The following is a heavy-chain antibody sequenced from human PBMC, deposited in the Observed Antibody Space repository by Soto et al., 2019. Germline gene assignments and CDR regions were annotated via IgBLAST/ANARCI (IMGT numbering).Heavy chain of an antibody. CDR3: ARGWGFWSGYYMY. D-gene: IGHD3-3*01. CDR2: IYYSGST. V-gene: IGHV4-59*12. J-gene: IGHJ4*02. CDR1: GGSISSFY. Sequence: SETLSLTCTVSGGSISSFYWNWIRQPPGKGLEWIGYIYYSGSTNYNPSLKGRVTISVDPSKNQFSLKLSSVTAADTAVYYCARGWGFWSGYYMYWGQGTLVTVSS.